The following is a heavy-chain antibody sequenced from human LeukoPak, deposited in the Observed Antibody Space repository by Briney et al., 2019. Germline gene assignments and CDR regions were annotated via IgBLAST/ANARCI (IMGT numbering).Heavy chain of an antibody. CDR3: ARAPGAGWTN. Sequence: SETLSLTCTVSGYSISSGYYWGWIRQPPGGGLEWIASIVHTGTTYYKPSLRSRVTISVDTLRNQIYLRLSSVTAADTALYYCARAPGAGWTNWGQGTLVTVSS. CDR2: IVHTGTT. V-gene: IGHV4-38-2*02. D-gene: IGHD6-19*01. CDR1: GYSISSGYY. J-gene: IGHJ4*02.